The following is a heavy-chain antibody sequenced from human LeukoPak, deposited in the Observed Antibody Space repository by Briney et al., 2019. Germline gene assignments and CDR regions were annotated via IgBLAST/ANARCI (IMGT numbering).Heavy chain of an antibody. J-gene: IGHJ4*02. CDR3: AKVEGSAYPDRSIDY. D-gene: IGHD3-22*01. Sequence: GGSLRLSCAASGFTFDKYAMHWVRQAPGKGLEWVSGITWNSSHVGYADSVKGRFTISRDNAKTSLYLQMNSLRTEDTAGYYCAKVEGSAYPDRSIDYWGQGTLVTVSS. V-gene: IGHV3-9*01. CDR1: GFTFDKYA. CDR2: ITWNSSHV.